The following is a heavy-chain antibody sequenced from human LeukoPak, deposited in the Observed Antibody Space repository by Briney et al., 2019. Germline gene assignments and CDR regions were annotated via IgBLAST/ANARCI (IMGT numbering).Heavy chain of an antibody. CDR3: ARDQNFYDRTGEGYFQH. Sequence: GGSLRLSCAASGFNFGTFWMSWVRQAPGRGLEWVAKINQDGSVRVYVNSVEGRFTISRDNANNFLYLQMNSLRADDAAVYYCARDQNFYDRTGEGYFQHWGQGTLVTVSS. J-gene: IGHJ1*01. CDR2: INQDGSVR. V-gene: IGHV3-7*01. CDR1: GFNFGTFW. D-gene: IGHD3-22*01.